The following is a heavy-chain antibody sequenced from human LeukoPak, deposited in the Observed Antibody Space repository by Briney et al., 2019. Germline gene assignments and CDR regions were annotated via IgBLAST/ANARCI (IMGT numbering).Heavy chain of an antibody. CDR1: AFTFSSYA. D-gene: IGHD2-8*01. CDR2: ISDSGGST. V-gene: IGHV3-23*01. Sequence: GGSLRLSCAASAFTFSSYAMSWVRQAPGKGLEWGSAISDSGGSTYHADSVKGRFTISRDNSKNTLYLQMNSLRAEDTAVYYCAKDTSIGRYCTNGVCSPFDYWGQGTLVTVSS. CDR3: AKDTSIGRYCTNGVCSPFDY. J-gene: IGHJ4*02.